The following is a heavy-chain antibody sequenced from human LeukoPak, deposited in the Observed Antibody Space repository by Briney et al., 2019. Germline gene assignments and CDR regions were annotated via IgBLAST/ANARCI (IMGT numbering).Heavy chain of an antibody. CDR1: GFTLSSYE. Sequence: GGSLRLSCAASGFTLSSYEMDWVRQAPGKGLEWVSYINSNGRTTYYADSVKGRFTISRDNAKNSVYLQMDSLRAEDTAVYFCARDSQWLPDYWGQGTLVTVSS. CDR3: ARDSQWLPDY. CDR2: INSNGRTT. D-gene: IGHD3-22*01. J-gene: IGHJ4*02. V-gene: IGHV3-48*03.